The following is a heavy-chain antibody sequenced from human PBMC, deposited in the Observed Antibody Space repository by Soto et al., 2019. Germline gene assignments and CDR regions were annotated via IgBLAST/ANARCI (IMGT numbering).Heavy chain of an antibody. J-gene: IGHJ4*02. CDR1: GYTFTSYG. V-gene: IGHV1-18*01. D-gene: IGHD3-22*01. Sequence: ASVKVSCKASGYTFTSYGISWVRQAPGQGLEWMGWISAYIGNTNYAQKLQGRVTMTRNTSISTAYMELSSLRSEDTAVYYCARGYYDSSGYYPTDYWGQGTLVTVSS. CDR2: ISAYIGNT. CDR3: ARGYYDSSGYYPTDY.